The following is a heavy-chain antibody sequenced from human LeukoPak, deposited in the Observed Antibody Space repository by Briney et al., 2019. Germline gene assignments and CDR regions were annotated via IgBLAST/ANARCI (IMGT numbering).Heavy chain of an antibody. CDR1: GFTVSTNY. CDR3: ARGSYDSSGYYYYYYYYYMDV. Sequence: QPGGSLRLSCAASGFTVSTNYMSWVRQAPGKGLEWGSGIYIGGSTDYADSVKGRFTVSRDNSKNTLYLKMNSLTAEDTAVYYCARGSYDSSGYYYYYYYYYMDVWGKGTTVTVSS. V-gene: IGHV3-53*01. CDR2: IYIGGST. D-gene: IGHD3-22*01. J-gene: IGHJ6*03.